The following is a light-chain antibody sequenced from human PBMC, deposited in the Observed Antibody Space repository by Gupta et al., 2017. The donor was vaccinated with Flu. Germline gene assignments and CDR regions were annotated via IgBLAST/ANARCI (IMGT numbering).Light chain of an antibody. CDR3: QQDDNWPLA. Sequence: EMVMTQSPATLSASPGERVALSCRASQSVGSNLAWYQQKPGQAPRLLFYGASTRATDIPARFSGSGSGTEFTLTISSLQSEDFAVYYCQQDDNWPLAFGGGTKVEIK. V-gene: IGKV3-15*01. J-gene: IGKJ4*01. CDR2: GAS. CDR1: QSVGSN.